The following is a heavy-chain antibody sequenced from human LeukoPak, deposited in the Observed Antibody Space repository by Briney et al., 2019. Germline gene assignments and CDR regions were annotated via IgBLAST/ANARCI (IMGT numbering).Heavy chain of an antibody. D-gene: IGHD2-21*02. J-gene: IGHJ4*02. CDR2: ISGSGGST. CDR1: GFTFSSYA. CDR3: ARYCGGDCYFFDY. Sequence: GGSLRLSCAAFGFTFSSYAMSWVRQAPGKGLEWVSAISGSGGSTYYADSVKGRFTISRDNSKNTLYLQMNSLRAEDTAVYYCARYCGGDCYFFDYWGQGTLVTVSS. V-gene: IGHV3-23*01.